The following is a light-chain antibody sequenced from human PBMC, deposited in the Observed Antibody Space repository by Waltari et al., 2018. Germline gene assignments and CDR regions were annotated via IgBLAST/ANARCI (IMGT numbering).Light chain of an antibody. J-gene: IGKJ1*01. CDR1: HSISKF. CDR2: DAS. Sequence: EVVLTQSQATLSLSPGERATLSCRASHSISKFLAWYQQRPGQAPRLLIYDASDRPPGSPARFSGSGSGTDFALTISSLEPEDFAVYYCQQRTDWLWTFGQGTKVEIK. V-gene: IGKV3-11*01. CDR3: QQRTDWLWT.